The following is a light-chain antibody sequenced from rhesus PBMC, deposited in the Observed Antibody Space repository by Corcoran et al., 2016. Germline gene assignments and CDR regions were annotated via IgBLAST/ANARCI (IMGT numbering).Light chain of an antibody. CDR3: QQGYNTPLT. CDR2: AAS. CDR1: QGISSW. Sequence: DIQMTQSPSSLSASVGDKVTITCRASQGISSWLAWYQQKPGKAPKLLIYAASSLQSGVPSRFSGSGSGTYYTLTISRLQPEDFATYYCQQGYNTPLTFGGGTKVEIK. J-gene: IGKJ4*01. V-gene: IGKV1-18*01.